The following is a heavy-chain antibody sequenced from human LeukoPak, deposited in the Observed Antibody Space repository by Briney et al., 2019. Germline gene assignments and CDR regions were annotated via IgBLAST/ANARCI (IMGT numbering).Heavy chain of an antibody. Sequence: GGSLRLSCAASGFTFNNYAMGWVRQAPGKGLEWVSSLSGGGSTTYYADSMKGRFTISRDNSKNTLYLQMNSLRAEDTAVYFCAKDRGFQPDAFDIWGQGTMVTVSS. V-gene: IGHV3-23*01. J-gene: IGHJ3*02. CDR1: GFTFNNYA. CDR2: LSGGGSTT. D-gene: IGHD2-2*01. CDR3: AKDRGFQPDAFDI.